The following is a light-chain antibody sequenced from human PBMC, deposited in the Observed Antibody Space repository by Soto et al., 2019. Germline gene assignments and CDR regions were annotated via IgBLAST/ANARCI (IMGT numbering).Light chain of an antibody. Sequence: QAVVTQAPSASGTPGQRVAISCSGSRSNIGNNFVYWYQQLPGTAPKLLIYRNNQRRSGVPDRFSGSKSGTSASLDISGLRSEDEAEYYCAAWDDSLYGHYVFGTGTKLTVL. CDR3: AAWDDSLYGHYV. CDR1: RSNIGNNF. V-gene: IGLV1-47*01. CDR2: RNN. J-gene: IGLJ1*01.